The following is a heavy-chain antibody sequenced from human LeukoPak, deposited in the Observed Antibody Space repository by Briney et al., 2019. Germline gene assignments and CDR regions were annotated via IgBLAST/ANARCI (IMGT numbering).Heavy chain of an antibody. Sequence: ASVKVSCKASGYTFTSYYMHWVRQAPGQGLEWMGIINPSGGSTSYAQKFQGRVTMTRDTSTSTVYMELSSLRSEDTAVYYCAREKWLIAAAGTWYFQHWGQGTLVTVSS. J-gene: IGHJ1*01. CDR1: GYTFTSYY. V-gene: IGHV1-46*01. CDR2: INPSGGST. CDR3: AREKWLIAAAGTWYFQH. D-gene: IGHD6-13*01.